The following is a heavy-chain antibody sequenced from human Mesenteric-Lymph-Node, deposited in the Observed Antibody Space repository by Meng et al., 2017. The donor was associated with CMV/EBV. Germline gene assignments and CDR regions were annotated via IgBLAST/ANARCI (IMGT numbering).Heavy chain of an antibody. Sequence: SCAASGFTFDDYGMSGVRQAPGKGLEWVSGINWNGGDIGYVDSVKGRFTISRDNAQNSVYLQMNSLRAEDTALYYCVRGYVEYSAFDYWGQGTLVTVSS. CDR3: VRGYVEYSAFDY. D-gene: IGHD2/OR15-2a*01. CDR1: GFTFDDYG. J-gene: IGHJ4*02. V-gene: IGHV3-20*04. CDR2: INWNGGDI.